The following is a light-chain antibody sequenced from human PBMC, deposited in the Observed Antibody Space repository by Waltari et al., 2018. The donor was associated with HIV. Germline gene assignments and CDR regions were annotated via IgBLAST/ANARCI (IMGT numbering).Light chain of an antibody. J-gene: IGKJ4*01. CDR2: WVS. CDR1: QSLLHSSNNKNH. CDR3: QQYHAFPLT. V-gene: IGKV4-1*01. Sequence: DLAMTQSPDSLAVSLGERATINCKSSQSLLHSSNNKNHLAWYQQKPGQPPKLLVYWVSTRESGVPDRFSGSGSGTDFTLTIRSLQAEDVAVYFCQQYHAFPLTFGGGTKVEVK.